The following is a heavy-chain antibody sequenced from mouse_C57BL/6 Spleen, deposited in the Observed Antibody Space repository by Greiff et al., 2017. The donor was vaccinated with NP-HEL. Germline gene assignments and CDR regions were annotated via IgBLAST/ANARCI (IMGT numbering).Heavy chain of an antibody. V-gene: IGHV1-59*01. CDR3: ARRYDRDYYAMDY. CDR2: IDPAASYT. J-gene: IGHJ4*01. Sequence: QVQLQQPGAELVRPGTSVKLSCKASGYTFTSYWMNWVKQRPGQGLEWIGVIDPAASYTTYNQKFKGKATLTVDTSSSTAYMQLSSLTSEDSAVYDCARRYDRDYYAMDYWGQGTSVTVSS. CDR1: GYTFTSYW. D-gene: IGHD2-3*01.